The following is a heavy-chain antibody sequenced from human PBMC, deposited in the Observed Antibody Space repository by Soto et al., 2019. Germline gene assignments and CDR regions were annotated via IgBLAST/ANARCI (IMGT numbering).Heavy chain of an antibody. V-gene: IGHV3-23*01. D-gene: IGHD3-10*01. CDR3: AKVPNYSGSGSYPIDY. J-gene: IGHJ4*02. Sequence: GGCLRLSCAASGFTFSSYAMSWVRQAPGKGLEWVSSISGSAGSTYYADSVKGRFTMSRDNFKNTLYLQMNSLRADDTALYYCAKVPNYSGSGSYPIDYWGQGTLVTVSS. CDR1: GFTFSSYA. CDR2: ISGSAGST.